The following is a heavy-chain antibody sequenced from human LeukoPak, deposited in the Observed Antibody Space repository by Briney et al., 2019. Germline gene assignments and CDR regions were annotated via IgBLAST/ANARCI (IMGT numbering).Heavy chain of an antibody. CDR3: ARDLVAARLPDY. J-gene: IGHJ4*02. CDR2: INPNSGGA. Sequence: GASVKVSCKASGYTFTGYYMHWVRQAPGQGLEWMGWINPNSGGANYAQKFQGRVTMTRGTSISTAYMELSRLRSDDTAVYYCARDLVAARLPDYWGQGTLVTVSS. CDR1: GYTFTGYY. D-gene: IGHD6-6*01. V-gene: IGHV1-2*02.